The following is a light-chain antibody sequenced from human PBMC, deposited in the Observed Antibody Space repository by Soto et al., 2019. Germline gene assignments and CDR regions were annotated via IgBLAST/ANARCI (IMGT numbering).Light chain of an antibody. CDR2: GAS. V-gene: IGKV3-20*01. CDR3: QHYGRSPPIT. J-gene: IGKJ5*01. CDR1: QSVSSSY. Sequence: EIVLTQSPDTLSLSPGERATLSCRSSQSVSSSYLAWYQQKPGQAPRLLIYGASSRATGIPDRFSGSGSGTRFTLTISRLAPEDFAVFYCQHYGRSPPITFGLGTRLEIE.